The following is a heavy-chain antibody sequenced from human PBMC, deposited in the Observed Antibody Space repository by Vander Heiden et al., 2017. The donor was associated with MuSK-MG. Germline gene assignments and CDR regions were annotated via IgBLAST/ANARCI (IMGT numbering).Heavy chain of an antibody. CDR3: ARGIVGATHFDY. J-gene: IGHJ4*02. CDR2: IYHSGST. V-gene: IGHV4-4*02. Sequence: LVHSSSTLSLPCAVSGGSISSSNWWSWVRQPPGKGLEWIGEIYHSGSTNYNPSLKSRVTISVDKSKNQFSLKLSSVTAADTAVYYCARGIVGATHFDYWGQGTLVTVSS. CDR1: GGSISSSNW. D-gene: IGHD1-26*01.